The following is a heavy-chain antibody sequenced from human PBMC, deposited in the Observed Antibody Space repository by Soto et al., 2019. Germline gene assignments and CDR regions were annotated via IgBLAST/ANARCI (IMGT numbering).Heavy chain of an antibody. D-gene: IGHD6-19*01. CDR2: VSRDGRNT. CDR1: GFTFSDYA. Sequence: VQLVESGGGVVQPGRSLRLSCAASGFTFSDYAMHWVRQAPGKGLEWVAVVSRDGRNTHYADCVKGRFTMTRDSSKNKVSPEMTSLRAEDRAVYYGAKGGRQWLVTSDFNYWGQGALVTVSS. V-gene: IGHV3-30*18. J-gene: IGHJ4*02. CDR3: AKGGRQWLVTSDFNY.